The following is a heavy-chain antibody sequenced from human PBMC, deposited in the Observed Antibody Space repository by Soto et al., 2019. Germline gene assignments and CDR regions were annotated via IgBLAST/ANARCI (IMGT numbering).Heavy chain of an antibody. CDR2: ISGSGGST. D-gene: IGHD6-19*01. Sequence: GGSLRLSCAASGFTFSSDAMSWVRQAPGKGLEWVSGISGSGGSTYYADSVKGWFTISRDNSESTLYLQMNSLRAEDTAVYYCAKAGGWYVEYFYYWGQGTLVTVS. CDR3: AKAGGWYVEYFYY. J-gene: IGHJ4*02. CDR1: GFTFSSDA. V-gene: IGHV3-23*01.